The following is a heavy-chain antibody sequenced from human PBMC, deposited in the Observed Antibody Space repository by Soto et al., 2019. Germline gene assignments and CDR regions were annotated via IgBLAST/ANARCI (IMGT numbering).Heavy chain of an antibody. CDR1: GFTFSSYD. V-gene: IGHV3-13*05. CDR2: IGTAGDP. D-gene: IGHD2-2*01. J-gene: IGHJ6*02. CDR3: ARGGGGYCSSTSCPVDYYYGMDV. Sequence: PGGSLRLSCAASGFTFSSYDVHWVRQATGKGLEWVSAIGTAGDPYYPGSVKGRFTISRENAKNSLYLQMNSLRAGDTAVYYCARGGGGYCSSTSCPVDYYYGMDVWGQGTTVTVSS.